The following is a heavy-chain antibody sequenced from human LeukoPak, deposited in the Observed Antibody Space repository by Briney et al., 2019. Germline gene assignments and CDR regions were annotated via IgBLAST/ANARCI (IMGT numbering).Heavy chain of an antibody. CDR2: ISDDGSKK. CDR1: GFTFSSSG. V-gene: IGHV3-30*18. Sequence: GRSLRLSCTASGFTFSSSGMHWVRQAPGKGLEWVAVISDDGSKKFCADSVKGRFTISRDNSKNTLYLQMNSLGPEDTAVYYCAKDLHYWGQGTLVTVSS. J-gene: IGHJ4*02. CDR3: AKDLHY.